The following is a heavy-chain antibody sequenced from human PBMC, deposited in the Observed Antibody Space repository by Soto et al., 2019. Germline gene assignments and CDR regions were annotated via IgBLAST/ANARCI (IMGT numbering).Heavy chain of an antibody. CDR3: ARYASGWDGLCRY. Sequence: SVKVSCKASGYTFTSYAMHWVRQAPGQRLEWMGWINAYNGNTNYAQKLQGRVTMTTDTSTRTAYMELRSLRSDDTAVYFCARYASGWDGLCRYWGQGTLVTVSS. CDR1: GYTFTSYA. V-gene: IGHV1-18*01. CDR2: INAYNGNT. D-gene: IGHD6-19*01. J-gene: IGHJ4*02.